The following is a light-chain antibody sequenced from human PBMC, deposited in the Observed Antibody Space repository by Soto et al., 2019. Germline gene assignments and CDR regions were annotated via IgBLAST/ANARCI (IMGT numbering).Light chain of an antibody. CDR1: SSDVGRYDY. CDR2: DVT. CDR3: CSFAGSYSYV. V-gene: IGLV2-11*01. Sequence: QSVLTQPRLMSSSLGQSVTISCTGTSSDVGRYDYVSWYQQHTGKAPKLIVYDVTERPSGVTDRFSGAKSGNTASLTISGLQAEDEADYSCCSFAGSYSYVFGNGT. J-gene: IGLJ1*01.